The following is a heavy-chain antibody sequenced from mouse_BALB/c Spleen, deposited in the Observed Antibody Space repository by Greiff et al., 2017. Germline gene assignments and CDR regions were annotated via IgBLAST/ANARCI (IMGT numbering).Heavy chain of an antibody. V-gene: IGHV1-14*01. J-gene: IGHJ3*01. CDR1: GYTFTSYV. CDR2: INPYNDGT. CDR3: ARSGGTGRTWFAY. Sequence: VQLQQSGPELVKPGASVKMSCKASGYTFTSYVMHWVKQKPGQGLEWIGYINPYNDGTKYNEKFKGKATLTSDKSSSTAYMELSSLTSEDSAVYYCARSGGTGRTWFAYWGQGTLVTVSA. D-gene: IGHD3-1*01.